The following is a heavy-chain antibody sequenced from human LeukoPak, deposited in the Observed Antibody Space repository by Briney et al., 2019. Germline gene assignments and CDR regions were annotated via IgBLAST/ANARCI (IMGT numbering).Heavy chain of an antibody. V-gene: IGHV3-53*05. CDR2: IYSGGST. CDR1: GFTVSSNY. CDR3: VKVPVNYYGSGSFYWFDP. J-gene: IGHJ5*02. D-gene: IGHD3-10*01. Sequence: PGGSLRLSCAASGFTVSSNYMSWVRQAPGKGLEWVSVIYSGGSTYYADSVKGRFTISRDNSKNTLYLQMNSLRAEDTAVYYCVKVPVNYYGSGSFYWFDPWGQGTLVTVSS.